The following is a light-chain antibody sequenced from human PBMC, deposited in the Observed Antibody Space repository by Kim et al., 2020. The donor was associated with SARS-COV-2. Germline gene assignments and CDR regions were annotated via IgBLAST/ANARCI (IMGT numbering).Light chain of an antibody. Sequence: EIALTQSPGTLSLSPGERATLSCRASQSVASTSLAWYQQKPGQAPRLLIYGASSRATGIPDRFSGSGSGTDFTLTITRLRPEDFAVYYCHQYGSSPYTFGQGTKLEI. J-gene: IGKJ2*01. V-gene: IGKV3-20*01. CDR2: GAS. CDR1: QSVASTS. CDR3: HQYGSSPYT.